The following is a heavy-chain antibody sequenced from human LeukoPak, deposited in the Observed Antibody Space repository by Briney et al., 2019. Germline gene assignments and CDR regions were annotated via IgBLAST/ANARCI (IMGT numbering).Heavy chain of an antibody. CDR3: ARVGTAMVPPSYYYMDV. V-gene: IGHV1-2*02. CDR1: GYIFTAYY. J-gene: IGHJ6*03. Sequence: GASVKVSCKASGYIFTAYYMHWVRQAPGQGLEWMGWINANSGDINYAQKFQGRVTMTRDTSITTAYMEVSGLTSDDTAVYYCARVGTAMVPPSYYYMDVWGKGTTVTVSS. D-gene: IGHD5-18*01. CDR2: INANSGDI.